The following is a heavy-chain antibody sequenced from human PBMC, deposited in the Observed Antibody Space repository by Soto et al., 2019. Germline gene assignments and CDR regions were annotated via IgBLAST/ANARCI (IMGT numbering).Heavy chain of an antibody. CDR1: GFTFSSYW. J-gene: IGHJ6*02. CDR2: INSDGSST. D-gene: IGHD3-9*01. CDR3: ARSIYDWLPDYAMDV. Sequence: GGSLRLSCAASGFTFSSYWMHWVRQAPGKGLVWVSRINSDGSSTSYADSVKGRFTISRDNAKNTLYLQMNSLRAEDTAVYYCARSIYDWLPDYAMDVWGQGTTVTVSS. V-gene: IGHV3-74*01.